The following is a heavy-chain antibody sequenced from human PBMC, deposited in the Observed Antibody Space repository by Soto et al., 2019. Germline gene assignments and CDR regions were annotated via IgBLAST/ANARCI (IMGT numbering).Heavy chain of an antibody. CDR2: IIPILGIA. V-gene: IGHV1-69*08. CDR1: GGTFSSYT. J-gene: IGHJ3*02. Sequence: QVQLVQSGAEVKKPGSSVKVSCKASGGTFSSYTISWVRQAPGQGLEWMGRIIPILGIANYAQKFQGRVTITADKSTSTAYMELSRLRSEDTALYYCAREGLAATPSPAAFDISGQGTMVTVSS. CDR3: AREGLAATPSPAAFDI. D-gene: IGHD2-15*01.